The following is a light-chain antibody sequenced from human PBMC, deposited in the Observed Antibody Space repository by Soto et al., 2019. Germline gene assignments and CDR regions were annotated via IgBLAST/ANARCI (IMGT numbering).Light chain of an antibody. V-gene: IGKV1-39*01. CDR3: QQSYSTTWT. CDR2: AAP. CDR1: QGIRND. Sequence: DIQVTQSPSSLSASVGDRVTITCRASQGIRNDLGWYQQKPGKAPKLLIYAAPSLQSGVPSRFSGSGSETDFTLTISSLQPEDFATYSCQQSYSTTWTFGQRTMVDIK. J-gene: IGKJ1*01.